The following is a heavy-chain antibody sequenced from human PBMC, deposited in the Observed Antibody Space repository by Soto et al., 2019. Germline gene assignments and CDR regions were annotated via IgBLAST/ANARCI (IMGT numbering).Heavy chain of an antibody. J-gene: IGHJ6*02. V-gene: IGHV1-69*08. CDR2: IIPIFGIA. CDR3: AREDRDRETGLVPAAIDGMDV. CDR1: GGTFSRYS. D-gene: IGHD2-2*01. Sequence: QVQLVQSGAAVKKPGSSVKVSCKASGGTFSRYSITWVRQAPGHGLEWIGRIIPIFGIASYAQTFQGRVTITAEESKSTAYMELSSLRADDTAVYYCAREDRDRETGLVPAAIDGMDVCGQGATVTVSS.